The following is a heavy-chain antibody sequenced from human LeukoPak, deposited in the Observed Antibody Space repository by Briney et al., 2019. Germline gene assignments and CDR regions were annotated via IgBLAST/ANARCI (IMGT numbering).Heavy chain of an antibody. CDR2: IKQDGSEK. CDR3: AREGGYGGVFDY. CDR1: RFTFSSYW. Sequence: GGSLRLSCAASRFTFSSYWMTWVRQAPGKGLEWVANIKQDGSEKYYVGSVKGRFTISRDNTKNLLCLQMNSLRAEDTAVYYCAREGGYGGVFDYWGQGTLVTVSS. J-gene: IGHJ4*02. V-gene: IGHV3-7*05. D-gene: IGHD5-12*01.